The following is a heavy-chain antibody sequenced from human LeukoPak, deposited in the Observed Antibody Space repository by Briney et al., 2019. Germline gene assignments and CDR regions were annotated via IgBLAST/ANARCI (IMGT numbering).Heavy chain of an antibody. D-gene: IGHD3-10*01. Sequence: SQTLSLTCAISGDSVSSNSAAWKWIRQSTSRGLEWLGRTYYRYKWYNDYAVSVKSRVTINPDTSKNQFSLQLNSVTPKDTAVYYCARDVFYGSGSYSMDYWRQGTRVSVSS. CDR2: TYYRYKWYN. J-gene: IGHJ4*02. CDR1: GDSVSSNSAA. V-gene: IGHV6-1*01. CDR3: ARDVFYGSGSYSMDY.